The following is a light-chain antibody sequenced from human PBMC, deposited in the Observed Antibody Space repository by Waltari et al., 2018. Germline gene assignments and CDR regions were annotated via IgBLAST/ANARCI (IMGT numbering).Light chain of an antibody. CDR2: EVS. CDR1: GSGGS. Sequence: QSALTQPPSASGSPGQSVTISCTGTGSGGSVSWYQQLPGKAPKLLIYEVSMRPSGVPDRFSCSKSGNTASLTVSGLQAEDEGDYYCSSDAVSNNFYDFGSGTKVTVL. CDR3: SSDAVSNNFYD. V-gene: IGLV2-8*01. J-gene: IGLJ1*01.